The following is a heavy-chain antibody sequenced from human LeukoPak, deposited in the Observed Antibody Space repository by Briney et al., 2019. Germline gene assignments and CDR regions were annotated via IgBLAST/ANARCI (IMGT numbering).Heavy chain of an antibody. CDR2: IYTRGST. J-gene: IGHJ3*02. Sequence: SETLSLTCTVPGGSISSGSYYWSWIRQPAGKGLEWIGRIYTRGSTNYNPSLKCRVTISVETSKNQLSLKLRSVTAADTAVYYCARGSITMVRGVRGAFDIWGQGTMVTVSS. CDR3: ARGSITMVRGVRGAFDI. D-gene: IGHD3-10*01. V-gene: IGHV4-61*02. CDR1: GGSISSGSYY.